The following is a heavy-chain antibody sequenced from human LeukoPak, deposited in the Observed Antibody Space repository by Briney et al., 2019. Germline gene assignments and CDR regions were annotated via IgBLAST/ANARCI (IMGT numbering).Heavy chain of an antibody. V-gene: IGHV2-70*11. CDR2: IDWDDDK. CDR3: AREIKTYYYDSSGYYGLDY. D-gene: IGHD3-22*01. CDR1: GFSLSTSGMC. Sequence: GSGPTLVNPTQTLTLTCTFSGFSLSTSGMCVSWIRQPPGKALEWLARIDWDDDKYYSTSLKTRLTISKDTSKNQVVLTMTNMDPVDTATYYCAREIKTYYYDSSGYYGLDYWGQGTLVTVSS. J-gene: IGHJ4*02.